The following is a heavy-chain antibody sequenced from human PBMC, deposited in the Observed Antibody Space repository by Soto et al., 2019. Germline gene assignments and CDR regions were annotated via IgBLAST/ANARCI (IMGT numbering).Heavy chain of an antibody. V-gene: IGHV1-69*13. J-gene: IGHJ4*02. CDR2: IIPIFGTA. D-gene: IGHD2-2*01. Sequence: ASVKVSCKASVCTFSSYAISWVRQAPGQGLEWMGGIIPIFGTANYAQKFQGRVTITADESTSTAYMELSSLRSEDTAVYYCASATTRCSSTSCQHYWGQGTLVTVSS. CDR3: ASATTRCSSTSCQHY. CDR1: VCTFSSYA.